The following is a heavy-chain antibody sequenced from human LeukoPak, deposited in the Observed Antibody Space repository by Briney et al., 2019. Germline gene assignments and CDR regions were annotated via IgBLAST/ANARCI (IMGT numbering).Heavy chain of an antibody. V-gene: IGHV4-4*07. J-gene: IGHJ6*03. CDR1: GGSISSYY. D-gene: IGHD1-26*01. CDR2: IYTSGST. Sequence: SETLSLTCTVSGGSISSYYWSWIRQPAGKGLEGIGRIYTSGSTNYNPSLKRRVTMSVDTSKNQFSLKLSSVTAADTAVYYCARWGVSSGSYHMDYYYYMDVWGKGTTVTVSS. CDR3: ARWGVSSGSYHMDYYYYMDV.